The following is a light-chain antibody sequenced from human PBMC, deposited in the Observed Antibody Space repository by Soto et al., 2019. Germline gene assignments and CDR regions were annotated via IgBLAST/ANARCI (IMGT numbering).Light chain of an antibody. CDR1: SSDIGTYDH. CDR2: SVS. CDR3: ISYTVSRSYV. J-gene: IGLJ1*01. Sequence: QSVLTQPASVSGSPGQSITISCSGTSSDIGTYDHVAWFQQFPGKTPKLVIYSVSDRPSGVSYRFSGSKSGNTASLTISGLQAADEADYYCISYTVSRSYVFGTGTKVTVL. V-gene: IGLV2-14*01.